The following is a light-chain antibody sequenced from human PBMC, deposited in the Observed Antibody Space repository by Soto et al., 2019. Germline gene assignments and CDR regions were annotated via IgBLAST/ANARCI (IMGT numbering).Light chain of an antibody. CDR2: GAS. J-gene: IGKJ2*01. V-gene: IGKV3-20*01. Sequence: EIVLTQSPGTLSLSPGERATLSCRASQSVSSSYLAWYQQKPGQAPRLLIYGASSRATGIPDRFSGSGSGTAFTPTISRLEPEDFAVYYCQQYGSSPRTFGQGTKLEIK. CDR1: QSVSSSY. CDR3: QQYGSSPRT.